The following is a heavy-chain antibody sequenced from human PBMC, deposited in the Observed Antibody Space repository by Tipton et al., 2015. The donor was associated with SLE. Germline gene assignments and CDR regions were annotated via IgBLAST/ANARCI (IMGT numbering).Heavy chain of an antibody. CDR3: ARGPPKGIKDFWSGSPPSFDY. CDR1: GGSFSGYY. V-gene: IGHV4-34*01. D-gene: IGHD3-3*01. Sequence: TLSLTCAVYGGSFSGYYWSWIRQPPGKGLEWIGEINHSGSTNYNPSLKSRITISVDTSKNQFSLKLNSVTAADTAVYYCARGPPKGIKDFWSGSPPSFDYGGQGTVLPVSS. CDR2: INHSGST. J-gene: IGHJ4*02.